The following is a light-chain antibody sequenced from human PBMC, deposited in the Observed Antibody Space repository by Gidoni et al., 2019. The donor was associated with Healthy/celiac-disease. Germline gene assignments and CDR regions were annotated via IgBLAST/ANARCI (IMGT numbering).Light chain of an antibody. Sequence: DIQMTQSPSTLSASVGDRVTITCRASQSISSWLAWYQQQPGKAPKLLNYKASSLESGVPSRFSGSVSGTEFTLTISSLQPDDFATYYCQQYNSYPWTFGQGTKVEIK. V-gene: IGKV1-5*03. CDR3: QQYNSYPWT. CDR1: QSISSW. CDR2: KAS. J-gene: IGKJ1*01.